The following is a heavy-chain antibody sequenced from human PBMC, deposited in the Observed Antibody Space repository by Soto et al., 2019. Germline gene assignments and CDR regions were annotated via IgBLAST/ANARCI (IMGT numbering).Heavy chain of an antibody. J-gene: IGHJ6*02. V-gene: IGHV3-23*01. CDR1: GFTFSGYA. Sequence: PGGSLRLSCAASGFTFSGYAMTWVRQAPGKGLEWDSGISGSGANIYYADSVKGRFTISRDNSKNTLYLQMNSLRAEDTAVYSCARRTSYGSGSYMYYYYGLDVWGQGTTVTVSS. CDR2: ISGSGANI. D-gene: IGHD3-10*01. CDR3: ARRTSYGSGSYMYYYYGLDV.